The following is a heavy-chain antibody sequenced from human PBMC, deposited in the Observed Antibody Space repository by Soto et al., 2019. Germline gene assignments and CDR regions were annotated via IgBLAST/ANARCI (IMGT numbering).Heavy chain of an antibody. V-gene: IGHV1-8*01. J-gene: IGHJ6*02. CDR2: MNPSRGNT. CDR1: GYTFTSYD. D-gene: IGHD6-13*01. Sequence: QVQLVQSGAEVKKPGASVKVSCKASGYTFTSYDINWVRQATGQGLEWMGWMNPSRGNTGYAQKFQGRGTMTRNTSISTAYMELSSLRSEDTAVYYCARAVWYRGPGGYYYYGMDVWGQGTTVTVSS. CDR3: ARAVWYRGPGGYYYYGMDV.